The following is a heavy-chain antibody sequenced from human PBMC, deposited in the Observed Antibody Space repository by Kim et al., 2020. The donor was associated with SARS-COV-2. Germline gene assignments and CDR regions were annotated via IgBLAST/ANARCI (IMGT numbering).Heavy chain of an antibody. CDR2: ISTRGESI. CDR3: ARSGNGYNAFGI. V-gene: IGHV3-11*01. D-gene: IGHD5-12*01. Sequence: GGSLRLSCAASGLSFSDSYMNWGRQAPGKGLEWLSFISTRGESIFYADSVEGRFTISRDNAKNSLYLQMNYLRDEDTAVHYCARSGNGYNAFGIWGQG. CDR1: GLSFSDSY. J-gene: IGHJ4*02.